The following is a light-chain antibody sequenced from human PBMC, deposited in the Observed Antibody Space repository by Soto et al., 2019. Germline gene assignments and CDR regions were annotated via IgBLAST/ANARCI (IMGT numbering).Light chain of an antibody. V-gene: IGKV3-11*01. CDR3: QPRSISWT. Sequence: EIVLTQSPATLSLSPGERATLSCRASQSVSSYLAWYQQKPGQAPRLLIYDASNTTTGIPARFSGSGSGTDFTLTISSLEPEDFAVYYCQPRSISWTFGQGTKVEIK. J-gene: IGKJ1*01. CDR2: DAS. CDR1: QSVSSY.